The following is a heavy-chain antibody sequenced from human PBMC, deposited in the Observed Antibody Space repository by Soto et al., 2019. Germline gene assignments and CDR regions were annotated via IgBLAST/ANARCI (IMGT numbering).Heavy chain of an antibody. Sequence: PSETLSLTCPVSGGSISSSSYYWGWIRQPPGKGLEWIGSIYYSGSTYYNPSLKSRVTISVDTSKNQFSLKLSSVTAADTAVYYCARRVRSDYYYYYGMDVWGQGTTVTVSS. CDR1: GGSISSSSYY. CDR3: ARRVRSDYYYYYGMDV. J-gene: IGHJ6*02. D-gene: IGHD3-3*01. V-gene: IGHV4-39*01. CDR2: IYYSGST.